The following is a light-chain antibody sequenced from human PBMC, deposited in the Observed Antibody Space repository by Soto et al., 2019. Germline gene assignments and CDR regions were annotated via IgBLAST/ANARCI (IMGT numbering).Light chain of an antibody. CDR2: GAS. V-gene: IGKV3D-15*01. CDR3: QQYNPFAT. CDR1: QSVSSN. Sequence: EIVMTQSPATLSVSPGERATLSCRASQSVSSNLAWYQQKPGQAPRLLIYGASSRATGIPDRFSGSGSGTDFTLTISSLQPDDVATYYCQQYNPFATFGQGTKVDIK. J-gene: IGKJ1*01.